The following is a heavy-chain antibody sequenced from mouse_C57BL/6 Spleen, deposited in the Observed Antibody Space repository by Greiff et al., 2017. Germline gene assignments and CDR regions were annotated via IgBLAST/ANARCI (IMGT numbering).Heavy chain of an antibody. V-gene: IGHV1-55*01. CDR3: ARSDYYGSSYRYAMDY. CDR1: GYTFTSYW. D-gene: IGHD1-1*01. CDR2: IYPGSGST. J-gene: IGHJ4*01. Sequence: QVQLQQPGAELVKPGASVKMSCKASGYTFTSYWITWVKQRPGQGLEWIGDIYPGSGSTNYNEKFKSKATLTVDKSSSTAYMQLSSLTSEDSAVYYCARSDYYGSSYRYAMDYWGQGTSVTVSS.